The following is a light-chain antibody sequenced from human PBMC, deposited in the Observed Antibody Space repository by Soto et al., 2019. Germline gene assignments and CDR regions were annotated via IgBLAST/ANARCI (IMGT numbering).Light chain of an antibody. Sequence: DIQMTQSPSSLSASVGDRVTITCRTCQSINTYLNWYQQKPGKAPKLLIYGASSLQSGVPLRFSGSGSGTDFTLTITTLQPEDFATYYCQESYSFLWGTCGQGTKVEIK. CDR2: GAS. V-gene: IGKV1-39*01. CDR1: QSINTY. CDR3: QESYSFLWGT. J-gene: IGKJ1*01.